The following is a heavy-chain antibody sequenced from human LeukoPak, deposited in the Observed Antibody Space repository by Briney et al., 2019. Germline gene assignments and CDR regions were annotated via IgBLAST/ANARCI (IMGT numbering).Heavy chain of an antibody. CDR3: ARDSGYSSSWSLDYYYYYMDV. CDR2: INSDGSST. J-gene: IGHJ6*03. CDR1: GFTFSSYW. Sequence: GSLRLSCAASGFTFSSYWMHWVRQAPGKGLVRVSRINSDGSSTSYADSVKGRFTISRDNAKNSLYLQMNSLRAEDTAVYYCARDSGYSSSWSLDYYYYYMDVWGKGTTVTVSS. D-gene: IGHD6-13*01. V-gene: IGHV3-74*01.